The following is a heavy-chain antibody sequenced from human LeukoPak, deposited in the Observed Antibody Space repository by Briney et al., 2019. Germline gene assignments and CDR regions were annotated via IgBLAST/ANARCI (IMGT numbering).Heavy chain of an antibody. CDR3: ARDRLWAFDS. CDR2: TYYRSKWYN. Sequence: SQTLSLTCAISGDSVSTDTAAWTWIRQSPSRGLEWLGRTYYRSKWYNDYAVSVKSRITINPDTSKNQFSLQLNSVTPEDTAVYYCARDRLWAFDSWGQGTLVTVSS. D-gene: IGHD6-6*01. J-gene: IGHJ4*02. V-gene: IGHV6-1*01. CDR1: GDSVSTDTAA.